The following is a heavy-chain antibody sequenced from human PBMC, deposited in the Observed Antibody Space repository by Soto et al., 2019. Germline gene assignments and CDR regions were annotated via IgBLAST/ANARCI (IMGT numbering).Heavy chain of an antibody. CDR1: GFTFSSYS. V-gene: IGHV3-21*01. D-gene: IGHD6-13*01. Sequence: GSLRLSCAASGFTFSSYSMNWVRQAPGKGLEWVSSISSSSSYIYYADSVKGRFTISRDNAKNSLYLQMNSLRAEDTAVYYCARGREYSSSWYGGYYYGMDVWGQGTTVTVSS. CDR2: ISSSSSYI. CDR3: ARGREYSSSWYGGYYYGMDV. J-gene: IGHJ6*02.